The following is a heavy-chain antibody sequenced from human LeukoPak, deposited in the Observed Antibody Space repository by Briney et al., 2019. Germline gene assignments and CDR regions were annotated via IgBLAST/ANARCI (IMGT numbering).Heavy chain of an antibody. J-gene: IGHJ4*02. V-gene: IGHV4-34*01. CDR3: ARGAVEMGHDY. Sequence: SETLSLTCVVYGGSFSGYYWSWIRQPPGKGLEWIGEINHSGSTNYNPSLKSRVTISVDTSKNQFSLKLSSVTAADTAVYYCARGAVEMGHDYWGQGTLVTVSS. D-gene: IGHD5-24*01. CDR2: INHSGST. CDR1: GGSFSGYY.